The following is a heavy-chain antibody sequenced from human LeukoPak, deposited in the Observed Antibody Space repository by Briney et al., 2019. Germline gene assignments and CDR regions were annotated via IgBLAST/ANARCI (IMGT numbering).Heavy chain of an antibody. Sequence: PGGSLRLSCAASGFTFSNYAMHWVRQAPGKGLEWVSGISWNSGSIGYADSVKGRFTISRDNAKNSLYLQMNSLRAEDTALYYCAKDPEGFGDPPSFDYWGQGTLVTVSS. CDR2: ISWNSGSI. CDR1: GFTFSNYA. V-gene: IGHV3-9*01. CDR3: AKDPEGFGDPPSFDY. D-gene: IGHD3-10*01. J-gene: IGHJ4*02.